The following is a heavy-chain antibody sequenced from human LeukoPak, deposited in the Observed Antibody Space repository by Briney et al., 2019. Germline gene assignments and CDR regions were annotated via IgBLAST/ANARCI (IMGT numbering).Heavy chain of an antibody. V-gene: IGHV3-74*01. CDR2: INNDGSST. CDR3: ATNAATLAAGNFFDS. D-gene: IGHD6-13*01. Sequence: GGSLRLSCAASGFTFRSYWMHWVRQAPGQGLVWVSHINNDGSSTRYADSVKGRFTISRDNAKNTLYLEVSSLRVEDTAVYYCATNAATLAAGNFFDSWGQGTLVTVSS. J-gene: IGHJ4*02. CDR1: GFTFRSYW.